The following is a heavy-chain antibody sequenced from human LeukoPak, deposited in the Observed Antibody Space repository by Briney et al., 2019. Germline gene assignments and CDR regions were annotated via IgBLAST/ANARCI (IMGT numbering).Heavy chain of an antibody. D-gene: IGHD4-17*01. Sequence: SETLSLTCTVSGGSISSSSYYWGWIRQPPGEGLEWIGSIYYRGSTYYNPSLKSRVTISVDTSKNQFSLKLSSVTAADTAVYYCARRYYGHFDDWGQGTLVTVSS. CDR3: ARRYYGHFDD. CDR2: IYYRGST. V-gene: IGHV4-39*01. J-gene: IGHJ4*02. CDR1: GGSISSSSYY.